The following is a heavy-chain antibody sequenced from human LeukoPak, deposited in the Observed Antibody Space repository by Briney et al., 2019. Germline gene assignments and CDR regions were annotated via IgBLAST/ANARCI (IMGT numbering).Heavy chain of an antibody. J-gene: IGHJ2*01. Sequence: GEPLKISCKGSEYSFTRHWIDWVRQIPGKGLEWMGVIYPGDSDTRYSPSFQGQVTISADKSISTAYLQWNSLKASDTAMYYCARNIQRYCSGGSCYSNWYFDLWGRGTLVTVSS. CDR3: ARNIQRYCSGGSCYSNWYFDL. CDR2: IYPGDSDT. CDR1: EYSFTRHW. D-gene: IGHD2-15*01. V-gene: IGHV5-51*01.